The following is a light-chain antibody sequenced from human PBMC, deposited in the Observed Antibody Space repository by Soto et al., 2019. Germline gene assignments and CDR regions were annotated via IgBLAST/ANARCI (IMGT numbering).Light chain of an antibody. CDR1: QSLVFRDGNTY. J-gene: IGKJ1*01. Sequence: DVVLTQSPLSLPVALGQPASISCRSSQSLVFRDGNTYLNWFHQRPGQSPRRLIYKFSNRDSGVPDRFSGSGSGTDFTLKISRVEAEDVGVYYCMQGTRWLWTFGQGTKVEIK. V-gene: IGKV2-30*01. CDR2: KFS. CDR3: MQGTRWLWT.